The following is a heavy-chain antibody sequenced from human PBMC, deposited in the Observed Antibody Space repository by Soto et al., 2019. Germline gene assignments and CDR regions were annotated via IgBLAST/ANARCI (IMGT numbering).Heavy chain of an antibody. J-gene: IGHJ4*02. V-gene: IGHV1-3*01. Sequence: GASVKVSCKASGYTFTSYAMHWVRQAPGQRLEWMGWINAGNGNTKYSQKFQGRVTITRDTSASTAYMELSSLRSEETAVYYCERVEVPGGYDYCGQRSLVTVSS. CDR1: GYTFTSYA. D-gene: IGHD3-10*01. CDR3: ERVEVPGGYDY. CDR2: INAGNGNT.